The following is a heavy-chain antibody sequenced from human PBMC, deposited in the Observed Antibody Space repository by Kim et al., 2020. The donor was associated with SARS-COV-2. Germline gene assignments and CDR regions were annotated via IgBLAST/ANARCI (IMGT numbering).Heavy chain of an antibody. J-gene: IGHJ3*02. CDR3: VSARLGGPFDM. V-gene: IGHV3-48*02. D-gene: IGHD3-16*01. Sequence: GGSLRLSCATSGFTFSAYDMNWVRQAPGKGLEWLSFITKSSTTIYYADSVEGRFTISRDNAKNSLFLQMNSLRDEDTALYYCVSARLGGPFDMWGTGTMV. CDR1: GFTFSAYD. CDR2: ITKSSTTI.